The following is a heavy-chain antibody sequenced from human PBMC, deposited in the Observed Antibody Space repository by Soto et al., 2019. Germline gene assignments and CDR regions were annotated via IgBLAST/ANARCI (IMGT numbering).Heavy chain of an antibody. Sequence: EVQLVESGGGLIQPGGSLRLSCEVSGFSVSGNYMSWVRQAAGKGLDWVSVIYSGGSRYYADSVRGRFTISRDESPNTLYLQMNNLRAEDTAVYYCARSMMVRGVLFDLWGRGSLVSVSS. J-gene: IGHJ4*02. V-gene: IGHV3-53*01. CDR2: IYSGGSR. D-gene: IGHD3-10*01. CDR3: ARSMMVRGVLFDL. CDR1: GFSVSGNY.